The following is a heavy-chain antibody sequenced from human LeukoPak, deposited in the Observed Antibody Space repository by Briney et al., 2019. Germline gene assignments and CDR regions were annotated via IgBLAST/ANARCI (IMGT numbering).Heavy chain of an antibody. CDR2: IYPGDSDT. CDR3: ARSSAWAHFDN. Sequence: GESLQISCKGSGYSFTSYWIGWVRQLPGKGLEWMGIIYPGDSDTRYSPSFQGQVTISADKSISTAYLQWSSLKASDTAMYYCARSSAWAHFDNWGQGTLVSVSS. CDR1: GYSFTSYW. D-gene: IGHD2-15*01. V-gene: IGHV5-51*01. J-gene: IGHJ4*02.